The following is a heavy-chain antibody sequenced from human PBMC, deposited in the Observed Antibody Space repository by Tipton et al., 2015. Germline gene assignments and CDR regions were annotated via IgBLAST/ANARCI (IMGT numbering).Heavy chain of an antibody. V-gene: IGHV3-23*01. D-gene: IGHD6-13*01. CDR2: ISGSGGNT. CDR1: GFTFSRYA. Sequence: SLRLSCVASGFTFSRYAMTWVRQAPGKGLQWVSDISGSGGNTYYSDFVKGRFTISRDNSKNTLYLQMNSLKVEDTAVYYCARTWDGRGMPAPLDYWGQGTLVTVSS. CDR3: ARTWDGRGMPAPLDY. J-gene: IGHJ4*02.